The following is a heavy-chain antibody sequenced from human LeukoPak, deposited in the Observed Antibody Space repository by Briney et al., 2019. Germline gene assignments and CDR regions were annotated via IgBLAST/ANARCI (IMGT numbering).Heavy chain of an antibody. Sequence: GGSLRLSCVASGFTFSNYAMNWVRQAPGKGLEWVSVVSVSGDTTYFADSVKGRFTISRDNSQNTLYLQMNSLRAEDTAVYYCARDVTWGQGTLVTVSS. CDR1: GFTFSNYA. J-gene: IGHJ1*01. CDR2: VSVSGDTT. CDR3: ARDVT. V-gene: IGHV3-23*01. D-gene: IGHD2/OR15-2a*01.